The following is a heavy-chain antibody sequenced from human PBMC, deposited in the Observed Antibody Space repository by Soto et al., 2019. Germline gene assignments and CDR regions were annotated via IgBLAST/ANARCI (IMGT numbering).Heavy chain of an antibody. V-gene: IGHV4-34*01. CDR1: GGSFSGYY. CDR2: INHSGST. CDR3: ARLEDGDPFDY. D-gene: IGHD4-17*01. Sequence: LSLTCAVYGGSFSGYYWSWIRQPPGKGLEWIGEINHSGSTNYNPSLKSRVTISVDTSKNQFSLKLSSVTAADTAVYYCARLEDGDPFDYWGQGTLVTVSS. J-gene: IGHJ4*02.